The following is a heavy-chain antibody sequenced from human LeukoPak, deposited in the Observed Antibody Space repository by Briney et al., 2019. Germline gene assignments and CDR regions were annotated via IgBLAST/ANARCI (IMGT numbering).Heavy chain of an antibody. V-gene: IGHV4-34*01. J-gene: IGHJ4*02. D-gene: IGHD6-19*01. Sequence: SSETLSLTCAVYGGSFSGYYWSWIRQPPGKGLEWIGEINHSGSTNYNPSLKSRVTISVDTSKNQFSLKLSSVTAADTAVYYCARGLYSSGWYALPTGYWGQGTLVTVSS. CDR3: ARGLYSSGWYALPTGY. CDR1: GGSFSGYY. CDR2: INHSGST.